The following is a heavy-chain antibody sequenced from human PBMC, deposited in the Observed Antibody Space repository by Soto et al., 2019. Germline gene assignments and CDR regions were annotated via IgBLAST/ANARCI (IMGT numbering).Heavy chain of an antibody. Sequence: PSETLSLTCTVSGGSISNYYWSWIRQPPGKGLEWIGYIYYSGSTEYNPSLKSRVTISVDTSKNQFSLKLRSVTAADTAVYYCARFRYSSGWYDYFDYWGQGPLVTVSS. D-gene: IGHD6-19*01. J-gene: IGHJ4*02. CDR1: GGSISNYY. CDR2: IYYSGST. V-gene: IGHV4-59*12. CDR3: ARFRYSSGWYDYFDY.